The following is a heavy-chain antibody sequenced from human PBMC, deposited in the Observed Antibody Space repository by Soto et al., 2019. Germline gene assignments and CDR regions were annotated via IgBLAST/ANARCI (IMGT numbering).Heavy chain of an antibody. V-gene: IGHV3-23*01. CDR1: GFTFSSYA. D-gene: IGHD2-21*02. Sequence: PGGSLRLSCAASGFTFSSYAMSWVRQAPGKGLEWVSIITSDGRTYYADSVKGRFTISRDNSKNTVYLQMNSLRAEDTAVYYCAKDRLTLAYCGGDCSPTVFDYWGQGTLVTVSS. J-gene: IGHJ4*02. CDR3: AKDRLTLAYCGGDCSPTVFDY. CDR2: ITSDGRT.